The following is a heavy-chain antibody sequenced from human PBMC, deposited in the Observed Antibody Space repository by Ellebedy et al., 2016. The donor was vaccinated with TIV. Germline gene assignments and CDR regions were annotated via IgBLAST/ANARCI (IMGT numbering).Heavy chain of an antibody. V-gene: IGHV3-7*01. CDR1: GFTFSIYW. CDR3: ARQTVATSVNDAFDI. CDR2: TDHDGRVK. Sequence: GESLKISCVTSGFTFSIYWMSWVRQAPGKGLEWVANTDHDGRVKFYVDSVEGRFTISRDNAKNSLYLQMNSLRAEDTAVYYCARQTVATSVNDAFDIWGLGTVVTVSS. J-gene: IGHJ3*02. D-gene: IGHD4-17*01.